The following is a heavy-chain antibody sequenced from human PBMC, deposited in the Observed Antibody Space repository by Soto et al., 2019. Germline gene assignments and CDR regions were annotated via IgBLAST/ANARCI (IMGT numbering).Heavy chain of an antibody. CDR2: ISGSGGST. J-gene: IGHJ4*02. CDR3: AKSRRWLRFTHYYFDY. CDR1: GFTFSSYA. D-gene: IGHD5-12*01. V-gene: IGHV3-23*01. Sequence: PGGSLRLSCAASGFTFSSYAMSWVRQAPGKGLEWVSAISGSGGSTYYADSVKGRFTISRDNSKNTLYLQMNSLRAEDTAVYYCAKSRRWLRFTHYYFDYWGQGTLVTVSS.